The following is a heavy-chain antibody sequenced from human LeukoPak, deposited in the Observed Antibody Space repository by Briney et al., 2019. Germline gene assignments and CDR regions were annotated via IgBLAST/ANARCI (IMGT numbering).Heavy chain of an antibody. CDR3: ARIAAAGNRRLSF. CDR1: GYTFTSYD. CDR2: MNPNSGNT. V-gene: IGHV1-8*01. D-gene: IGHD6-13*01. Sequence: ASVKVSCKASGYTFTSYDINWVRQATGQGLEWMGWMNPNSGNTGYAQKFQGRITMTRNTSISTAYMELSSLTSEDTVVYYCARIAAAGNRRLSFWGQGTLVTVSS. J-gene: IGHJ4*02.